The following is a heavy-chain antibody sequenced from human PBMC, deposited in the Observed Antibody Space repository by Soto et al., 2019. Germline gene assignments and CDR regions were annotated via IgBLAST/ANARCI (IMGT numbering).Heavy chain of an antibody. Sequence: SETLSLTCTVSCGSISSSSYYWGWIRQPPGKGLEWIGSIYYSGSTYYNPSLKSRVTISVDTSKNQFSLKLSSVTAADTAVYYCARHGDTAMVTVLFDYWGQGTLVTVSS. CDR1: CGSISSSSYY. J-gene: IGHJ4*02. V-gene: IGHV4-39*01. D-gene: IGHD5-18*01. CDR2: IYYSGST. CDR3: ARHGDTAMVTVLFDY.